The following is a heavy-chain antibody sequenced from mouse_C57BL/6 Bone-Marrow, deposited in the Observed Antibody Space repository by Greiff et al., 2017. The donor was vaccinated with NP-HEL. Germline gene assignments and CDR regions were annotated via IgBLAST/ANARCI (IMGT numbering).Heavy chain of an antibody. J-gene: IGHJ1*03. V-gene: IGHV1-26*01. CDR2: INPNNGGT. D-gene: IGHD2-3*01. CDR3: ARDGYYSSWYFDV. Sequence: VQLQQSGPELVKPGASVKISCKASGYTFTDYYMNWVKQSPGKSLEWIGDINPNNGGTSYNQKFKGKATLTVDKSSSTAYMQLRSLTSEDSAVDYCARDGYYSSWYFDVWGTGTTVTVSS. CDR1: GYTFTDYY.